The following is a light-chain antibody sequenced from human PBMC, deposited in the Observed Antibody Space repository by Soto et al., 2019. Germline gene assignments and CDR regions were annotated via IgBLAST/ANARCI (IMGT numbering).Light chain of an antibody. CDR1: QSVSSY. Sequence: EIVLTQSPASLSSSVGERATLSCRASQSVSSYLAWYQQKPGQAPRLLIYAASNRATGIPARFSGSGSGTDFTLTISSLEPEDFAAYYCQQRNNSPPTFGGGTKVEIK. J-gene: IGKJ4*01. V-gene: IGKV3-11*01. CDR2: AAS. CDR3: QQRNNSPPT.